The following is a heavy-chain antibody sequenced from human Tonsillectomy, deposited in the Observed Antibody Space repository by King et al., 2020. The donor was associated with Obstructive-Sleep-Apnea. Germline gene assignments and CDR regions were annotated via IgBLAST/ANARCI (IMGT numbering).Heavy chain of an antibody. CDR1: GFTFSRYA. J-gene: IGHJ6*02. CDR3: ARGPESRGYYYGMDV. V-gene: IGHV3-30*04. CDR2: ISFDESDK. Sequence: VQLVESGGGVVQTGRSLRLSCAASGFTFSRYAMHWFRQAPGKGLEWAAVISFDESDKYYSDSVEGRFTISRDNSKNTLNLQMTSLRTEDTAVYYCARGPESRGYYYGMDVWGQGTTVTVSS. D-gene: IGHD3-10*01.